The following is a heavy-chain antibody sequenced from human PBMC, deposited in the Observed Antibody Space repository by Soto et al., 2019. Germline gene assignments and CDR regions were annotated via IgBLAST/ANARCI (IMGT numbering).Heavy chain of an antibody. CDR2: ISYDGSNK. V-gene: IGHV3-30*18. CDR3: AKRAVAGPRDYYYYGMDV. CDR1: GFTFSSYG. D-gene: IGHD6-19*01. Sequence: QVQLVESGGGVVQPGRSLRLSCAASGFTFSSYGMHWVRQAPGKGLEWVAVISYDGSNKYYADSVKGRFTISRDNSKNTLYLQMNSLRAEDTAVYYCAKRAVAGPRDYYYYGMDVWGQGTTVTVS. J-gene: IGHJ6*02.